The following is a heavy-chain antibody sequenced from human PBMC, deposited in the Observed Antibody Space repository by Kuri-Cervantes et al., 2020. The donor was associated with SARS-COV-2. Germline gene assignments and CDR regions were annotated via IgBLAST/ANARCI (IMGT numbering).Heavy chain of an antibody. CDR3: AREYYYDSSGYYYTRYYYYYGMDV. CDR2: INHSGST. J-gene: IGHJ6*02. D-gene: IGHD3-22*01. V-gene: IGHV4-34*01. Sequence: SQTLSLTCAVYVGSFSGYYWSWIRQPPGKGLEWIGEINHSGSTNYNPSLKSRVTISVDTSKNQFSLKLSSVTAADTAVYYCAREYYYDSSGYYYTRYYYYYGMDVWGQGTTVTVSS. CDR1: VGSFSGYY.